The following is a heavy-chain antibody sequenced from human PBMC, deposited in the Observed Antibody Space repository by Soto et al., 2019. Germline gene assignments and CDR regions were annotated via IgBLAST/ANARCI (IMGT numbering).Heavy chain of an antibody. J-gene: IGHJ4*02. CDR1: GFTFSSYT. CDR2: ISAYGGSP. CDR3: AKDTESGGGRCFDN. Sequence: EVQLLESGGGLVQTGGSLRVSCAASGFTFSSYTMSWVRQAPGKGLEWVSSISAYGGSPYYADSVKGRFTISRDNSKNTLYLQMNNLSAEDTALYYCAKDTESGGGRCFDNWGQGALVTVSS. D-gene: IGHD2-15*01. V-gene: IGHV3-23*01.